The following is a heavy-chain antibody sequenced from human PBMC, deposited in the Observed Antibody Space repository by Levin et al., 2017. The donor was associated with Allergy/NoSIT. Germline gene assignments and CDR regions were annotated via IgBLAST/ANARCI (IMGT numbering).Heavy chain of an antibody. CDR1: GFTFSSYS. CDR3: ARDRDYDILTGYQSYYGMDV. J-gene: IGHJ6*02. Sequence: GGSLRLSCAASGFTFSSYSMNWVRQAPGKGLEWVSSISSSSSYIYYADSVKGRFTISRDNAKNSLYLQMNSLRAEDTAVYYCARDRDYDILTGYQSYYGMDVWGQGTTVTVSS. CDR2: ISSSSSYI. V-gene: IGHV3-21*01. D-gene: IGHD3-9*01.